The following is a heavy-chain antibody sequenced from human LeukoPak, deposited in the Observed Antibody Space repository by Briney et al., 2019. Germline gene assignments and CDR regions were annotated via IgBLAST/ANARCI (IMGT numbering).Heavy chain of an antibody. D-gene: IGHD3-3*01. J-gene: IGHJ4*02. V-gene: IGHV4-34*01. Sequence: SETLSLTCTVSGGSISSYYWNWIRQPPGKGLEWIGEINHSGSTNYNPSLKSRVTISVDTSKNQFSLKLSSVTAADTAVYYCARLLTPGTIFGVVPPMGPFDYWGQGTLVTVSS. CDR1: GGSISSYY. CDR3: ARLLTPGTIFGVVPPMGPFDY. CDR2: INHSGST.